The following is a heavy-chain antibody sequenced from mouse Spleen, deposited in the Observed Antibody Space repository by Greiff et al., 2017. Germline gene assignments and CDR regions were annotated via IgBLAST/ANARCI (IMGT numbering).Heavy chain of an antibody. J-gene: IGHJ4*01. D-gene: IGHD3-2*02. CDR2: INPNNGGT. Sequence: VQLKQSGPELVKPGASVKIPCKASGYTFTDYNMDWVKQSHGKSLEWIGDINPNNGGTIYNQKFKGKATLTVDKSSSTAYMELRSLTSEDTAVYYCARQLRLRCAMDYWGQGTSVTVSS. CDR1: GYTFTDYN. V-gene: IGHV1-18*01. CDR3: ARQLRLRCAMDY.